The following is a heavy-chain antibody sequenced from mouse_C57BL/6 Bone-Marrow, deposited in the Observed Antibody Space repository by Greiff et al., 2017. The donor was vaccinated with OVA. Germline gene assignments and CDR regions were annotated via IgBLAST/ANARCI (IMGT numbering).Heavy chain of an antibody. J-gene: IGHJ2*01. Sequence: VQGVESGPELVKPGASVKISCKASGYAFSSSWMNWVKQRPGKGLEWIGRIYPGDGDTNYNGKFKGKATLTADKSSSTAYMQLSSLTSEDSAVYFCATERGSYYFDYWGQGTTLTVSS. D-gene: IGHD1-3*01. CDR3: ATERGSYYFDY. CDR1: GYAFSSSW. CDR2: IYPGDGDT. V-gene: IGHV1-82*01.